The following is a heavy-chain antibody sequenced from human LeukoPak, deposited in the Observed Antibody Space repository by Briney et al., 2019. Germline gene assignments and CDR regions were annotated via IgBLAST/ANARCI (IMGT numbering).Heavy chain of an antibody. CDR1: GFTFSSYA. V-gene: IGHV3-30-3*01. D-gene: IGHD4-17*01. J-gene: IGHJ4*02. CDR2: KSYDGSNK. CDR3: ARDRGMPTVRGFFDY. Sequence: PGGSLRLSCAASGFTFSSYAMHWVRQAPGKGLEWVAVKSYDGSNKYYADSVKGRFTISRDNSKNTLYLQMNSLRAEDTAVYYCARDRGMPTVRGFFDYWGQGTLVTVSS.